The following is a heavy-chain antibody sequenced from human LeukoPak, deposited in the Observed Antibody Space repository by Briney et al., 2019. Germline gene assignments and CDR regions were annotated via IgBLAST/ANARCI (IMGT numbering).Heavy chain of an antibody. CDR3: ARGDKQLVFNRNKGGFDP. CDR1: GFTFSTYS. J-gene: IGHJ5*02. V-gene: IGHV3-21*01. CDR2: ISSSSSYI. D-gene: IGHD6-13*01. Sequence: GGSLRLSCAASGFTFSTYSMNWVRQAPGKGLEWVSSISSSSSYIYYADSVKGRFTISRDNARNSLYLQMNSLRAEDTAVYYCARGDKQLVFNRNKGGFDPWGQGTLVTVSS.